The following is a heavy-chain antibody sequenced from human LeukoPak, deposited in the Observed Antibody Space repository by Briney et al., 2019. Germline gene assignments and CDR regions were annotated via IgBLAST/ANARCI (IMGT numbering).Heavy chain of an antibody. CDR2: ISNTGRAT. Sequence: PGGSLRLSCVASGFTFSSYSMHWVRQAPGEGLEWLSGISNTGRATDYTDSIKGRFTISRDNSKNTVFLQMNSLRAEDTAECFCAHQVPPNDEFFDHWGQGTLVTVSS. J-gene: IGHJ5*02. CDR1: GFTFSSYS. CDR3: AHQVPPNDEFFDH. V-gene: IGHV3-23*01.